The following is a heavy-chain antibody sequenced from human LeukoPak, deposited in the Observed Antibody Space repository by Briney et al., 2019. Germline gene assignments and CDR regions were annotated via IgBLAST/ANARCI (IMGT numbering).Heavy chain of an antibody. Sequence: ASVKVSCKASGGTFSSYAISWVRQAPGQGLEWMGGIIPIFGTANYAQKFQGRVTITADESTSTAYMELSSLRSEDTAVYYCARALGLRGSSDYWGQGTLVTVSS. D-gene: IGHD1-26*01. CDR1: GGTFSSYA. CDR3: ARALGLRGSSDY. J-gene: IGHJ4*02. CDR2: IIPIFGTA. V-gene: IGHV1-69*01.